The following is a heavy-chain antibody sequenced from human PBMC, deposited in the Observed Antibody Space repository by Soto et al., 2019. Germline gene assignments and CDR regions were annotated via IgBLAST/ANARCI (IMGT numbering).Heavy chain of an antibody. Sequence: ASVKVSCKASGYTFTSYDINWVRQATGQGLEWMGWMNPNSGNTGYAQKFQGRVTMTRNTSISTAYMELSSLRSEDMAVYYCARGGGSSSSPFYYYYMDVWGKGTTVTVSS. CDR3: ARGGGSSSSPFYYYYMDV. D-gene: IGHD6-13*01. V-gene: IGHV1-8*01. J-gene: IGHJ6*03. CDR2: MNPNSGNT. CDR1: GYTFTSYD.